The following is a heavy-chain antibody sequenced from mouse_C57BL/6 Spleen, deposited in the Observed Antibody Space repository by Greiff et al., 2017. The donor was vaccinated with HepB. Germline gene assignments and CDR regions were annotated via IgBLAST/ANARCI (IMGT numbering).Heavy chain of an antibody. CDR1: GFTFSSYA. J-gene: IGHJ1*03. CDR2: ISDGGSYT. V-gene: IGHV5-4*01. Sequence: EVKLQESGGGLVKPGGSLKLSCAASGFTFSSYAMSWVRQTPEKRLEWVATISDGGSYTYYPDNVKGRFTISRDNAKNNLYLQMSHLKSEDTAMYYCARDPAITGDWYFDVWGTGTTVTVSS. D-gene: IGHD4-1*01. CDR3: ARDPAITGDWYFDV.